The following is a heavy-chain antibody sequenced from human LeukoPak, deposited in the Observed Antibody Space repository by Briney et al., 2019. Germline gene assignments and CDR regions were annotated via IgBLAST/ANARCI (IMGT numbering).Heavy chain of an antibody. CDR2: IYYSGST. V-gene: IGHV4-59*12. J-gene: IGHJ4*02. D-gene: IGHD4-23*01. Sequence: SETLSLTCTVSGGSISSYYWSWIRQPPGKGLVWIGYIYYSGSTYYNPSFKRRVTISVDTSKNQCSLKLSSVTAADTAVDYCARETPAYGGKSGNFDYWGQGTLVTGSS. CDR3: ARETPAYGGKSGNFDY. CDR1: GGSISSYY.